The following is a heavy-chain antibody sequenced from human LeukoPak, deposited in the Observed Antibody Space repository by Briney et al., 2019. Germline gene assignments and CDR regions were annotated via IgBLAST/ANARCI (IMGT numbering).Heavy chain of an antibody. J-gene: IGHJ4*02. V-gene: IGHV3-30-3*01. CDR2: ISYDGSNK. D-gene: IGHD5-18*01. Sequence: GGSLRLSCVASGFIFSTDPMNWVRQAPGKGLEWVAVISYDGSNKYYADSVKGRFTISRDNSKNTLYLQMNSLRAEDTAVYYCARDRVDTAMVIGQIDYWGQGTLVTVSS. CDR3: ARDRVDTAMVIGQIDY. CDR1: GFIFSTDP.